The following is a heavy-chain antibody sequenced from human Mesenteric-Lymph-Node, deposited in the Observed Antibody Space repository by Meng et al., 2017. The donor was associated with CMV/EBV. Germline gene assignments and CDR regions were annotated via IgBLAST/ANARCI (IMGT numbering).Heavy chain of an antibody. CDR2: FNPSSGNT. CDR1: YY. V-gene: IGHV1-46*01. Sequence: YYLHWVRQAPGQGLEWMGIFNPSSGNTNYAQKFQGRVTMTRDTSTSTAYMELSSLRSEDTAIYYCARADGYYYGSGSYSNTLHFDYWGQGTLVTVSS. D-gene: IGHD3-10*01. J-gene: IGHJ4*02. CDR3: ARADGYYYGSGSYSNTLHFDY.